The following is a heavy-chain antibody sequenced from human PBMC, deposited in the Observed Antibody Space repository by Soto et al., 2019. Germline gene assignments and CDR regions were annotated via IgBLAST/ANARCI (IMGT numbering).Heavy chain of an antibody. CDR3: ARDTGYCSGGSCYFYYYGMDV. J-gene: IGHJ6*02. D-gene: IGHD2-15*01. CDR1: GFTFSSYG. CDR2: IWYDGSNK. V-gene: IGHV3-33*01. Sequence: GSLRLSCAASGFTFSSYGMHWVRQAPGKGLEWVAVIWYDGSNKYYADSVKGRFTISRDNSKNTLYLQMNSLRAEDTAVYYCARDTGYCSGGSCYFYYYGMDVWGQGTTVTVSS.